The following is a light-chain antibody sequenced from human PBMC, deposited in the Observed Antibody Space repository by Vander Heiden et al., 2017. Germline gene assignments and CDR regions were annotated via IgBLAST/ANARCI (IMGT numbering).Light chain of an antibody. CDR3: QKSYSTPPT. J-gene: IGKJ5*01. V-gene: IGKV1-39*01. CDR1: QSTSSY. CDR2: AAS. Sequence: DLRLTQSPSSLSASVGDRVTITCRASQSTSSYLNWYQQKPGKAPKLLIDAASSLHSGVPSRCSGSGSGTDFTLTISSLQPEDFATYHCQKSYSTPPTFGQGTQLEIK.